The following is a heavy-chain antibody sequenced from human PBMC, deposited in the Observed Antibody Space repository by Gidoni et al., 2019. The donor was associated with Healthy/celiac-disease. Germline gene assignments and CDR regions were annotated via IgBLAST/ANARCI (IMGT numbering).Heavy chain of an antibody. CDR2: IRSKADGGTT. D-gene: IGHD3-10*01. Sequence: EVQLVESGGGLVQTGRSLRLSCTASGFTFGDYAMSWFRQAPGKGLGWVGVIRSKADGGTTEYAASVKGRFTISRDDSKSIAYLQMNSLKTEDTAVYYCTRDQTDTTRGGQNFDYWGQGTLVTVSS. J-gene: IGHJ4*02. V-gene: IGHV3-49*03. CDR3: TRDQTDTTRGGQNFDY. CDR1: GFTFGDYA.